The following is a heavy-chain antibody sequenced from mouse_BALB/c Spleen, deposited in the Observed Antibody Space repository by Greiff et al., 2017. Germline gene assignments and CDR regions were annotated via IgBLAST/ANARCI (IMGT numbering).Heavy chain of an antibody. D-gene: IGHD2-3*01. CDR3: ARYDGYYGFAY. CDR2: INPSTGYT. V-gene: IGHV1-7*01. Sequence: VQLVESGAELAKPGASVKMSCKASGYTFTSYWMHWVKQRPGQGLEWIGYINPSTGYTEYNQKFKDKATLTADKSSSTAYMQLSSLTSEDSAVYYCARYDGYYGFAYWGQGTLVTVSA. J-gene: IGHJ3*01. CDR1: GYTFTSYW.